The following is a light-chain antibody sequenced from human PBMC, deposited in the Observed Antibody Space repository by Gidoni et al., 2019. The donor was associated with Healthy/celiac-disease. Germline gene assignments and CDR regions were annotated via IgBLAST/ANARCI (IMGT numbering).Light chain of an antibody. CDR3: MQALQTPT. V-gene: IGKV2-28*01. J-gene: IGKJ1*01. CDR1: QSLLHSNGYNY. Sequence: EIVMTQSPLPLPVTPGEPASIPCRSSQSLLHSNGYNYLDWYLQKPGQSPQLLIYLGSNRASGVPDRFSGSGSGTDFTLKISRVEAEDVGVYYCMQALQTPTFGQGTKVEIK. CDR2: LGS.